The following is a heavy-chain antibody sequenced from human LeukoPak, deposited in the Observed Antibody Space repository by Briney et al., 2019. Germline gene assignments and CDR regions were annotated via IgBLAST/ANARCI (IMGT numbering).Heavy chain of an antibody. Sequence: KSGGSLRLSCAASGFTFSSYSMNWVRQAPGKGLEWVSSISSSSSYIYYANSVKGRFTISRDNSKNTLYLQMNSLRPEDTAVYYCAKSYYGSESYTPAPDYWGQGTLVTVSS. D-gene: IGHD3-10*01. CDR3: AKSYYGSESYTPAPDY. J-gene: IGHJ4*02. CDR2: ISSSSSYI. V-gene: IGHV3-21*01. CDR1: GFTFSSYS.